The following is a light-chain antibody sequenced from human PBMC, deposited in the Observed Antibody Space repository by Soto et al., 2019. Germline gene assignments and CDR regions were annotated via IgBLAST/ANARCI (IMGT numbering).Light chain of an antibody. CDR3: QQRSNWPPT. CDR2: DAS. V-gene: IGKV3-11*01. J-gene: IGKJ2*01. CDR1: QSVSSY. Sequence: EIVLTRSPATLSLSPGERATLPCRASQSVSSYLAWYQQKPGQAPRLLIYDASNRATGIPARFSGSGSGTDFTLTISSLEPEDFAVYYCQQRSNWPPTFGQGTKLEIK.